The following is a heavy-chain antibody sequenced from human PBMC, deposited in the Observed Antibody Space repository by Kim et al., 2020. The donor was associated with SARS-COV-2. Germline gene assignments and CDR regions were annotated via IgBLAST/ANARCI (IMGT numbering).Heavy chain of an antibody. D-gene: IGHD2-2*01. J-gene: IGHJ5*02. CDR2: IYYSGST. CDR3: ARHKADEAVVVPAAIDWFDP. Sequence: SETLSLTCTVSGGSISSSSYYWGWIRQPPGKGLEWIGSIYYSGSTYYNPSLKSRVTISVDTSKNQFSLKLSSVTAADTAVYYCARHKADEAVVVPAAIDWFDPWGQGTLVTVSS. V-gene: IGHV4-39*01. CDR1: GGSISSSSYY.